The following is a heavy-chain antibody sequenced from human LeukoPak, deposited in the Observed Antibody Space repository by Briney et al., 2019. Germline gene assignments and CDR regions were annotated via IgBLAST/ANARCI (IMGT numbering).Heavy chain of an antibody. J-gene: IGHJ4*02. CDR2: FDPEDGET. D-gene: IGHD3-10*01. CDR3: ARALYGSGSFDY. V-gene: IGHV1-24*01. CDR1: GYTLTELS. Sequence: ASVKVSCKVSGYTLTELSMHWVRQAPGKGLEWMGGFDPEDGETIYAQKFQGRVTMTRDTSTSTVYMELSSLRSEDTAVYYCARALYGSGSFDYWGQGTLVTVSS.